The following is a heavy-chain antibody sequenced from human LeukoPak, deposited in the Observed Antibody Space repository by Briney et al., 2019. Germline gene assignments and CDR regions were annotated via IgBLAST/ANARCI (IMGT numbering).Heavy chain of an antibody. J-gene: IGHJ5*02. CDR2: IFYSGST. CDR1: GGSISRYY. CDR3: ARGDNWFDP. Sequence: SETLSLTCTVSGGSISRYYWGWIRQPPGKGLEWIGYIFYSGSTNYNPSLKSRVTISVDTSKTQFSLKLSSVTAADTAVYYCARGDNWFDPWGQGTLVTVSS. V-gene: IGHV4-59*01.